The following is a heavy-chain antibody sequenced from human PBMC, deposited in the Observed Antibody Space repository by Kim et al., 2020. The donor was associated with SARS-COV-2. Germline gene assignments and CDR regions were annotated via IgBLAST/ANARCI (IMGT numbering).Heavy chain of an antibody. V-gene: IGHV3-53*01. CDR2: INSAGSP. CDR3: SSGRGDN. Sequence: GGSLRLSCTASDFIVSTDFMGWVRQAPGQGLEWDSVINSAGSPYYMDSVKGRFTITRDSSKNTLYLQMNSLRDEDTAVYYCSSGRGDNWGQGTLVTVSS. D-gene: IGHD1-26*01. J-gene: IGHJ4*02. CDR1: DFIVSTDF.